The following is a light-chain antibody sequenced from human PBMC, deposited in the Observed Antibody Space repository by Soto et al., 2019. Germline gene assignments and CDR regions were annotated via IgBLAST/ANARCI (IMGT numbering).Light chain of an antibody. CDR2: GAS. J-gene: IGKJ5*01. CDR1: QSVSSY. CDR3: LQYNNWPPLT. V-gene: IGKV3D-15*01. Sequence: EIVLTQSPATLSLSPGERATLSCRASQSVSSYLAWYQQKPGQAPRLLIYGASSRATGIPDRFSGSGSGTEFTLTISSLQSEDFAVYYCLQYNNWPPLTFGQGTRLEIK.